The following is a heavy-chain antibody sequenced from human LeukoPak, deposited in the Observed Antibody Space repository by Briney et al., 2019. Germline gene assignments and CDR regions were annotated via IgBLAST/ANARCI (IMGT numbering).Heavy chain of an antibody. Sequence: ASVKVSCKTSGYTFTNYAMNWVRQAPGQGLEWMGWINTHTGNPTYAQGFTGHFVFSLDTSVTTAYLQISSLKAEDTAVYYCARGRGAARESSGGVAYYFDYWGQGTLVTVSS. CDR3: ARGRGAARESSGGVAYYFDY. J-gene: IGHJ4*02. D-gene: IGHD6-6*01. CDR1: GYTFTNYA. CDR2: INTHTGNP. V-gene: IGHV7-4-1*02.